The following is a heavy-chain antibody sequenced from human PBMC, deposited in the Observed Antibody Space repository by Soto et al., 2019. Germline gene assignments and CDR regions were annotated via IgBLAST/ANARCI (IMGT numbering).Heavy chain of an antibody. CDR1: GFTFSSYA. Sequence: QVQLVESGGGVVQPGRSLRLSCAASGFTFSSYARHWVRQAPGKGLEWVAVISYDGSNKYYADSVKGRFTISRDNSQNTLHLQMNSLRAEDTAVYYCARTPEDYGDYGGWFDYWGQGTLVTVSS. CDR2: ISYDGSNK. V-gene: IGHV3-30-3*01. CDR3: ARTPEDYGDYGGWFDY. D-gene: IGHD4-17*01. J-gene: IGHJ4*02.